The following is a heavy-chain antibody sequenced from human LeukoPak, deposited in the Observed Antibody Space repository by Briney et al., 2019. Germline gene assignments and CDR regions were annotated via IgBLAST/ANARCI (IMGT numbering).Heavy chain of an antibody. Sequence: GGSLRLSCAASGFTFSSYSMNWVRQAPGKGLEWVSSISSSSSYIYYADSVKGRFTISRDNAKNSLYLQMSSLRAEDTAVYYCASLDIVVVPAAIPDYYYGMDVWGQGTTVTVSS. CDR3: ASLDIVVVPAAIPDYYYGMDV. CDR2: ISSSSSYI. V-gene: IGHV3-21*01. J-gene: IGHJ6*02. D-gene: IGHD2-2*02. CDR1: GFTFSSYS.